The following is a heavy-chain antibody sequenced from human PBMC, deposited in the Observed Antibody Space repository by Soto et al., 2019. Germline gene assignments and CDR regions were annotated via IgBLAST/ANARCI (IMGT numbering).Heavy chain of an antibody. CDR3: ARGRGGYYWYYYYGMDV. CDR1: GGSFSGYY. D-gene: IGHD3-22*01. Sequence: QVQLQQWGAGLLKPSETLSLTCAVYGGSFSGYYWSWICQPPGKGLEWIGEINHSGSTNYNPSLKSRVTISVDTSKNQFSLKLSSVTAADTAVYYCARGRGGYYWYYYYGMDVWGQGTTVTVSS. V-gene: IGHV4-34*01. CDR2: INHSGST. J-gene: IGHJ6*02.